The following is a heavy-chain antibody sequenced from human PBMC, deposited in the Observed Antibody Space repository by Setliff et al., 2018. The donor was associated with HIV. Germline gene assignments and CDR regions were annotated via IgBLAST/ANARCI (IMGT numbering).Heavy chain of an antibody. Sequence: ASVKVSCKASGYTFTGYYMHWVQQAPGQGLEWMGWINPHSGDTNYAQKFQDRVTMTRDTSVNIAYMQLSRLRSDDTAVYYCAREGGYCAGGSCLSLDYWGQGTLVTVSS. CDR2: INPHSGDT. V-gene: IGHV1-2*02. D-gene: IGHD2-15*01. CDR1: GYTFTGYY. CDR3: AREGGYCAGGSCLSLDY. J-gene: IGHJ4*02.